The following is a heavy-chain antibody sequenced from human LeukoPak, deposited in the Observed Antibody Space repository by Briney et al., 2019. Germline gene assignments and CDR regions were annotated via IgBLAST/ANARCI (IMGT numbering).Heavy chain of an antibody. J-gene: IGHJ4*02. D-gene: IGHD4-17*01. CDR1: GGTFSSYA. CDR2: IIPILGIA. CDR3: AREGNDYGDYLPTRGNDY. V-gene: IGHV1-69*04. Sequence: GASVKVSCKASGGTFSSYAISWVRQAPGQGLEWMGRIIPILGIANYAQKFQGRVTISADKSTSTAYMELSSLRSEDTAVYYCAREGNDYGDYLPTRGNDYWGQGTLVTVSS.